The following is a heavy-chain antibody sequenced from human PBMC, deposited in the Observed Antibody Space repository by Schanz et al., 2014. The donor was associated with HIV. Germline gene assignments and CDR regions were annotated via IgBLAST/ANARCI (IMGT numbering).Heavy chain of an antibody. CDR3: AREKFSTLTGYPQNAFDI. CDR2: FIPIFGTT. V-gene: IGHV1-69*01. D-gene: IGHD3-9*01. J-gene: IGHJ3*02. CDR1: GGTFSSYA. Sequence: QVQVVQSGAEVKKPGSSVKVSCKASGGTFSSYAISWVRQAPGQGLEWMGGFIPIFGTTNYAQKFQGRVTITADESTSTTYLELSSLRSEDTAVYYCAREKFSTLTGYPQNAFDIWGQGTMVTVSS.